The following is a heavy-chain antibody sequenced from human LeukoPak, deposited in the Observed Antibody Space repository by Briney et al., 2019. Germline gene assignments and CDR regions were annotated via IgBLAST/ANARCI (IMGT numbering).Heavy chain of an antibody. J-gene: IGHJ4*02. D-gene: IGHD2-2*01. CDR1: GFTFSSYG. Sequence: PGRSLRLSCAASGFTFSSYGMHWVRQAPGKGLEWVAVISYDGSNKYYADSVKGRFTISRDNSKNTLYLQMNSLRAEDTVVYYCAKDLTSWGQGTLVTVSS. CDR3: AKDLTS. CDR2: ISYDGSNK. V-gene: IGHV3-30*18.